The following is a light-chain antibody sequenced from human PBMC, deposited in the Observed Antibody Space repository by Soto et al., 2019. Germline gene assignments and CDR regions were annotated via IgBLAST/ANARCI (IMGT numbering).Light chain of an antibody. Sequence: QSALTQPPSASGSPGQSVRISCTGTSSDIGGYNYVSWYQQHPGKAPKVVIYEVSNRPSGVSNRFSGSKSANTASLTISGLQAEDEADYYCSSYTSSNTFMIFGGGTKLTVL. J-gene: IGLJ2*01. CDR2: EVS. V-gene: IGLV2-14*01. CDR3: SSYTSSNTFMI. CDR1: SSDIGGYNY.